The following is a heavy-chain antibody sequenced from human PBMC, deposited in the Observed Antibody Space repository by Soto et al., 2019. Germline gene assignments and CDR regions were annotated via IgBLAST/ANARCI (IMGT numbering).Heavy chain of an antibody. CDR1: GFAFSSHA. CDR2: ISGNGHFT. V-gene: IGHV3-23*01. J-gene: IGHJ4*02. D-gene: IGHD3-22*01. Sequence: EVQLLESGGDLVQPGGSLRLSCAASGFAFSSHAMSWVRQAPGKGLEWVSSISGNGHFTYYADSVKGRFTISRDNSKNTLYLQMNSLGAEDTALYYCAKDPLPIYYGGSAYYSDSWGQGTRVTVSS. CDR3: AKDPLPIYYGGSAYYSDS.